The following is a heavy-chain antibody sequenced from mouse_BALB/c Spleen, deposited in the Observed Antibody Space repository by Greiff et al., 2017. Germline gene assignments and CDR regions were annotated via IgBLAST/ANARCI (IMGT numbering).Heavy chain of an antibody. CDR3: ARWDGYYFYAMDY. V-gene: IGHV5-17*02. Sequence: EVKLVESGGGLVQPGGSRKLSCAASGFTFSSFGMHWVRQAPEKGLEWVAYISSGSSTIYYADTVKGRFTISRDNPKNTLCLQMTSLRSEDTAMYYCARWDGYYFYAMDYWGQGTSVTVSS. CDR2: ISSGSSTI. D-gene: IGHD2-3*01. J-gene: IGHJ4*01. CDR1: GFTFSSFG.